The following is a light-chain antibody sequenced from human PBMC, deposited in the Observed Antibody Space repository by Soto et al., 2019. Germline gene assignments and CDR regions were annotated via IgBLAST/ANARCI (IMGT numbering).Light chain of an antibody. CDR1: SSDVGGYNY. Sequence: QSALPQPASVSGSPGQSITISCTGTSSDVGGYNYVSWYQQHPGKAPKLMIYDVSNRPSGVSNRFSGSKSGNTASLTISGLQAEDEADYYCSSYTSSSTLRHVFGTGTKVTV. J-gene: IGLJ1*01. CDR2: DVS. V-gene: IGLV2-14*01. CDR3: SSYTSSSTLRHV.